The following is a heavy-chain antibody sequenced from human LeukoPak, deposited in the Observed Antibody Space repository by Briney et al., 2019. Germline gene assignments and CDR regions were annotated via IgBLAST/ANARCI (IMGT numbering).Heavy chain of an antibody. J-gene: IGHJ3*02. V-gene: IGHV3-21*01. CDR3: ARDSISPSVDAFDI. D-gene: IGHD2-2*01. CDR1: GFTFSSYS. Sequence: PGGSLRLSCAASGFTFSSYSIYWVRQAPGMGLEWVSSISSVTTYKHYADSVKGRFTISRDNAKNSLYLQMNSLRAEDTGVYYCARDSISPSVDAFDIWGQGTMVTVSS. CDR2: ISSVTTYK.